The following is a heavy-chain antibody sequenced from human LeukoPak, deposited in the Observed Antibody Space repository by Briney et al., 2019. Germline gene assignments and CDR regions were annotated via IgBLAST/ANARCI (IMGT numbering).Heavy chain of an antibody. CDR1: GFSFRTYA. D-gene: IGHD2-15*01. Sequence: GGSLRLSCAASGFSFRTYALSWVRQAPGKGLEWVSAISGSGDKTYYADSVKGRFTISRDNSNNTLYLQINSLRAEDTAVYYCAKDQGWTFDYWGQGTLVTVSS. CDR2: ISGSGDKT. J-gene: IGHJ4*02. CDR3: AKDQGWTFDY. V-gene: IGHV3-23*01.